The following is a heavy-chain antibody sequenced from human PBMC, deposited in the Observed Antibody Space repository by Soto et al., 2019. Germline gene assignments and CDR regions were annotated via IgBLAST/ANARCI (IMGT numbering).Heavy chain of an antibody. CDR2: IYSSENT. Sequence: PSETLSLTCSVSGGFVSSSSYSWGWIRQSPGKGLEWIGTIYSSENTYYNPSLLSRVTISVDTSKNEFSLRLSSVTAADTAVYYCARGHKNSYGTNNDYWGQGTLVTVS. D-gene: IGHD5-18*01. CDR3: ARGHKNSYGTNNDY. CDR1: GGFVSSSSYS. V-gene: IGHV4-39*01. J-gene: IGHJ4*02.